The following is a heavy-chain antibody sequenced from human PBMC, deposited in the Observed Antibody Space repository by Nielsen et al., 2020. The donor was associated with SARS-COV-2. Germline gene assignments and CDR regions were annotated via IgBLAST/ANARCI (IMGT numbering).Heavy chain of an antibody. D-gene: IGHD6-19*01. Sequence: WIRQPPGKGLEWVANIKQDGSEKYYVDSVKGRFTISRDNAKNSLYLQMNSLRAEDTAVYYRARDVRAVAGTYYYYGMDVWGQGTTVTVSS. CDR3: ARDVRAVAGTYYYYGMDV. J-gene: IGHJ6*02. V-gene: IGHV3-7*03. CDR2: IKQDGSEK.